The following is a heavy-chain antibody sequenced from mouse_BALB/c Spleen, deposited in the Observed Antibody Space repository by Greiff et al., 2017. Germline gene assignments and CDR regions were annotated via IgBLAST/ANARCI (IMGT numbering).Heavy chain of an antibody. CDR3: ASSTTVVFYYYAMDY. V-gene: IGHV5-6-3*01. CDR2: INSNGGST. CDR1: GFNLSSYG. J-gene: IGHJ4*01. Sequence: EVKLVESGGGLVQPGGSLKLSCAASGFNLSSYGMSWVRQTPDKRLEWVATINSNGGSTYYPDSVKGRFTITRDNAKNTLYLQMSSLKSEDTAMYYCASSTTVVFYYYAMDYWGQGTSVTVSS. D-gene: IGHD1-1*01.